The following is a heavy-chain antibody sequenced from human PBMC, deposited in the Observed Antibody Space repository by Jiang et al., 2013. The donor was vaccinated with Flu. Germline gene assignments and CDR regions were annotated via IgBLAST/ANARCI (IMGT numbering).Heavy chain of an antibody. J-gene: IGHJ4*02. D-gene: IGHD6-19*01. CDR3: ARGQQAAVAVSYYFDY. V-gene: IGHV3-30*07. Sequence: SRDNSKNTLYLQMNSLRAEDTAVYYCARGQQAAVAVSYYFDYWGQGTLVTVSS.